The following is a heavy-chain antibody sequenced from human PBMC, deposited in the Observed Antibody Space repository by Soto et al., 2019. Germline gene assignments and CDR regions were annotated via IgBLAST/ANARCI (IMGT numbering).Heavy chain of an antibody. CDR2: IYYSGST. J-gene: IGHJ4*02. V-gene: IGHV4-61*08. CDR3: ARGGIAAAGYDEEFDY. CDR1: GGSISSGDYY. D-gene: IGHD6-13*01. Sequence: SETLSLTCTVSGGSISSGDYYWSWIRQPPGKGLEWIGYIYYSGSTNYNPSLKSRVTISVDTSKNQFSLKLSSVTAADTAVYYCARGGIAAAGYDEEFDYWGQGTLVTVSS.